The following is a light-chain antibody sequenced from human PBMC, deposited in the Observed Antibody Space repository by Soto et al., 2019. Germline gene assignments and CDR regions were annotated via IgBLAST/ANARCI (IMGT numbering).Light chain of an antibody. CDR3: QQYGNSPRS. V-gene: IGKV3-11*01. Sequence: EVVLTQSPGTLSLSPGERATLSCRASQNVSSYVAWYQQKPGQSPRLLIYDASKRATGIPARFSGSGSGADFTLTISSLEPEDFAVYYCQQYGNSPRSFGGGTKVEIK. CDR1: QNVSSY. CDR2: DAS. J-gene: IGKJ4*01.